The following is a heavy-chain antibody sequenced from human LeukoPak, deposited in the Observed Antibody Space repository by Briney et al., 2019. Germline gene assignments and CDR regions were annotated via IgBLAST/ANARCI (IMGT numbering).Heavy chain of an antibody. CDR2: IYYSGST. CDR1: GGSISSSSYF. J-gene: IGHJ4*02. Sequence: SETLSLTCTVSGGSISSSSYFWGWIRQPPGKGLEWIGSIYYSGSTYYNPSLKSRVTVSVDTSKNQFSLKLSAVTAADTAVYYCARQTGSGLFILPGGQGTLVTVSS. D-gene: IGHD3/OR15-3a*01. V-gene: IGHV4-39*01. CDR3: ARQTGSGLFILP.